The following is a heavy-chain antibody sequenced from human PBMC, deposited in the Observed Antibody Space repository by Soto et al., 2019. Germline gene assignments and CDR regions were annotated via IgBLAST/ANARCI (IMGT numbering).Heavy chain of an antibody. Sequence: ASVKVSCKASGYTFTSYYIPWVRQAPGQGLEWMGIFNPTGDTASYAQKLQGRVTMTRDTSTGTAYMELGSLRSEDTAVYYCARGGRIVDTGIGYYYYHAMDVXXXGTTVXXSS. CDR3: ARGGRIVDTGIGYYYYHAMDV. D-gene: IGHD5-18*01. CDR1: GYTFTSYY. CDR2: FNPTGDTA. V-gene: IGHV1-46*01. J-gene: IGHJ6*01.